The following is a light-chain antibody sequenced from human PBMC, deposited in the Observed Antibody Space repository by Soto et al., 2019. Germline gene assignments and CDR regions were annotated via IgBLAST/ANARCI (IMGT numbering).Light chain of an antibody. V-gene: IGLV2-14*01. CDR3: SSYTPSNTRQIV. CDR1: SSDVGGYNY. J-gene: IGLJ1*01. Sequence: QSVLTQPASVSGSPGQSITISCTGTSSDVGGYNYVSWYQQHPGKAPKFMIYDVSNRPSGVSNRFSGSKSGNTASLTISGLQAEDEADYYCSSYTPSNTRQIVFGTGTKVTAL. CDR2: DVS.